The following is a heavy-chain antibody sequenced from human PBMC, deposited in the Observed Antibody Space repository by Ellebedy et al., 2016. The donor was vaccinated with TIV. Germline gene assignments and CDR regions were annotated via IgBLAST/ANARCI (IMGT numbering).Heavy chain of an antibody. Sequence: SLKISXAVSGFTFSAYSMHWVRQTPNKGLEWVALIWYDGSGESYANSVKGRFTISRDNAKNSLYLQMNSLRDEDTAVYYCASYWLLSAFDIWGQGTMVTVSS. CDR1: GFTFSAYS. CDR3: ASYWLLSAFDI. J-gene: IGHJ3*02. V-gene: IGHV3-33*01. CDR2: IWYDGSGE. D-gene: IGHD3-9*01.